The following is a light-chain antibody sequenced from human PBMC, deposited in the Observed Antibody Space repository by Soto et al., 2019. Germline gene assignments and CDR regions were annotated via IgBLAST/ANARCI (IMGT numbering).Light chain of an antibody. V-gene: IGKV4-1*01. CDR1: QSVLYSSNNKNY. J-gene: IGKJ4*01. CDR2: WAS. Sequence: DIVMTQSPDSLAVSLGERATINCKSSQSVLYSSNNKNYLAWYQQKPGQPPKLLIYWASTRESGVPDRFSGSGSGTDFTLTISSLQDEDVAVYYCQQYYSTPFFGGGTKVEIK. CDR3: QQYYSTPF.